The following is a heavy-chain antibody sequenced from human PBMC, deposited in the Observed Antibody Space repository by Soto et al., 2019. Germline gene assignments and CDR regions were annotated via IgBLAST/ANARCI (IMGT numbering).Heavy chain of an antibody. Sequence: GGSLRLSCAASGFTFSSYSMNWVRQAPGKGLEWVSSISSSSSYIYYADSVKGRFTISRDNAKNSLYLQMNSLRAEDTAVYYCARDPEYSSSWPNYYFDYWGQGTLVTVSS. CDR2: ISSSSSYI. CDR1: GFTFSSYS. J-gene: IGHJ4*02. D-gene: IGHD6-13*01. V-gene: IGHV3-21*01. CDR3: ARDPEYSSSWPNYYFDY.